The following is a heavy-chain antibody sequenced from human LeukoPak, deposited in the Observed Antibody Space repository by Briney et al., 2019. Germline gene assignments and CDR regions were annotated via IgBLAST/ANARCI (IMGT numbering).Heavy chain of an antibody. Sequence: SETLSLTCTVSGGSISSYYWSWIRQPPGKELEWIGYIYYSGSTNYNPSLKSRVTISIDTSKNQLSLKLSSVTAADTAVYYCARSLGYCSSTSCYGLDYWGQGTLVTVSS. V-gene: IGHV4-59*01. CDR2: IYYSGST. CDR3: ARSLGYCSSTSCYGLDY. CDR1: GGSISSYY. J-gene: IGHJ4*02. D-gene: IGHD2-2*03.